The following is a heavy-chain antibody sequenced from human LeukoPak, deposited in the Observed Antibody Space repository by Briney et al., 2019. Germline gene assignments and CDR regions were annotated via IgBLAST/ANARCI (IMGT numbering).Heavy chain of an antibody. Sequence: SETLSLTCTVSGGSISSCYWSWIRQPAGKGLEWIGRIYTSGSTNYNPSLKSRVTMSVDTSKNQFSLKLSSVTAADTAVYFCARHLLDTAMVTTAFDFWGQGTLVTVSS. J-gene: IGHJ4*02. CDR3: ARHLLDTAMVTTAFDF. CDR2: IYTSGST. V-gene: IGHV4-4*07. D-gene: IGHD5-18*01. CDR1: GGSISSCY.